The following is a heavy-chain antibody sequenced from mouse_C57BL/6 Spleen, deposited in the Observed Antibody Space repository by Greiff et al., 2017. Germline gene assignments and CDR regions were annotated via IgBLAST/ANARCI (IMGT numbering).Heavy chain of an antibody. CDR1: GYTFTSYW. CDR3: AVSYYGSSPFAY. D-gene: IGHD1-1*01. V-gene: IGHV1-50*01. Sequence: VQLQQSGAELVKPGASVKLSCKASGYTFTSYWMQWVKQRPGQGLEWIGEIDPSDSYTNYNQKFKGKATLTVDTSSSTAYMQLSSLTSEDSAVYYCAVSYYGSSPFAYWGQGTLVTVSA. J-gene: IGHJ3*01. CDR2: IDPSDSYT.